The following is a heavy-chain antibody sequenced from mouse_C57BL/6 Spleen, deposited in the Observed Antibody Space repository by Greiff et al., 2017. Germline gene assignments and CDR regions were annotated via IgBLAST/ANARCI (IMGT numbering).Heavy chain of an antibody. CDR1: GFTFSDYG. CDR2: ISSGSSTI. Sequence: EVQLVESGGGLVKPGGSLKLSCAASGFTFSDYGMHWVRQAPEKGLEWVAYISSGSSTINYADTVKGRFTISRDNAKNTLFLQMTSLRSEDTAMYYCARRAYYSNRDWYFDVWGTGTTVTVSS. J-gene: IGHJ1*03. D-gene: IGHD2-5*01. V-gene: IGHV5-17*01. CDR3: ARRAYYSNRDWYFDV.